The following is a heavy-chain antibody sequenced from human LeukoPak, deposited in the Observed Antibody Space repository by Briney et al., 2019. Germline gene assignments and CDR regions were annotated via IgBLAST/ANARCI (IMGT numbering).Heavy chain of an antibody. CDR2: ISSSSSYI. CDR1: GFTFSSYS. J-gene: IGHJ4*02. CDR3: ARDSSSDY. Sequence: PGGSLRLSCAASGFTFSSYSMNWVRQAPGKGLEWVSSISSSSSYIYYVDSVKGRFTISRDNAKNSLYLQMNSLRAEDTAVYYCARDSSSDYWGQGTLVTVSS. V-gene: IGHV3-21*01. D-gene: IGHD2-15*01.